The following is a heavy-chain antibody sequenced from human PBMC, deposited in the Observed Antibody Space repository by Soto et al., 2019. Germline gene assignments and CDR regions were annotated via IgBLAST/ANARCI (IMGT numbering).Heavy chain of an antibody. J-gene: IGHJ4*02. CDR1: GVTFRSYA. D-gene: IGHD2-2*01. CDR2: LSFDGSKK. V-gene: IGHV3-30*18. Sequence: QVQLVESGGGVVQPGRSLSLSCAASGVTFRSYAMHWVRQAPGKGLEWVAALSFDGSKKYYADPVKGRFTISRDNSENTLKLQMKGLRPEDTAVYYCAKDPYIVTSVQLCIYYFDYWGQGTLDTVYS. CDR3: AKDPYIVTSVQLCIYYFDY.